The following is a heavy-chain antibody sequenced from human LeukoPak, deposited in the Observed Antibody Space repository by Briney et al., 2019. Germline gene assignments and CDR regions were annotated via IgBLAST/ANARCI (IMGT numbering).Heavy chain of an antibody. D-gene: IGHD6-13*01. Sequence: PGGSLRLSCAASGFTFSSYAMSWVRQAPGKGLEWVSAISGSGGSTYYADSVKGRFTISRDNSKNTLYLQMNSLRAEDTAVYYCARGHSSKSKVGFWTIAAAGTAVGYWGQGTLVTVSS. J-gene: IGHJ4*02. CDR2: ISGSGGST. CDR1: GFTFSSYA. V-gene: IGHV3-23*01. CDR3: ARGHSSKSKVGFWTIAAAGTAVGY.